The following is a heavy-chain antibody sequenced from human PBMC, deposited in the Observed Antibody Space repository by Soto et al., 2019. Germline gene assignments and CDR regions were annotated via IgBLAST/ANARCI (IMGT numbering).Heavy chain of an antibody. CDR3: AKDAGDYDFVWFDP. CDR1: GYTFTSYA. V-gene: IGHV1-3*01. J-gene: IGHJ5*02. Sequence: GASVKVSCKASGYTFTSYAMHWVRQAPGQRLEWMGWINAGNGNTRYSQKFQGRVTITRDTSASTAYMELSSLRSEDTAVYYCAKDAGDYDFVWFDPWGQGTLVTVSS. CDR2: INAGNGNT. D-gene: IGHD4-17*01.